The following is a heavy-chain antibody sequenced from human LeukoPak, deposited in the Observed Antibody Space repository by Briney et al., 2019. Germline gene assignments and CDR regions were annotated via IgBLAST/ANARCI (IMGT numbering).Heavy chain of an antibody. CDR1: GFTFTSSA. J-gene: IGHJ3*02. CDR2: IVVGSGNT. V-gene: IGHV1-58*02. D-gene: IGHD1-26*01. Sequence: ASVKVSCKASGFTFTSSAMQWVRQARGQRLEWIGWIVVGSGNTNYAQKFQERVTITRDMSTSTAYMELSSLRSEDTAVYYCAAGGGRYGAFDIWGQGTMVTVSS. CDR3: AAGGGRYGAFDI.